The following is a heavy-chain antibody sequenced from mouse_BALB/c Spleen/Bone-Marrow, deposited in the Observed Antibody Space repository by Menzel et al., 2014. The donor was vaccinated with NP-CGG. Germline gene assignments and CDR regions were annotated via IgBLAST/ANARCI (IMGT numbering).Heavy chain of an antibody. CDR2: IWAGGST. J-gene: IGHJ3*01. CDR1: GFSLTSYG. V-gene: IGHV2-9*02. Sequence: VQLQQSGPGLVAPSQSLSTTCTVSGFSLTSYGAHWVRQPPGKGLEWLGVIWAGGSTNYNSALMSRLSISKDNSKSQVFLKMNSLQTDDTAMYYCASPIYYDYPLFAYWGQGTLVTVSA. CDR3: ASPIYYDYPLFAY. D-gene: IGHD2-4*01.